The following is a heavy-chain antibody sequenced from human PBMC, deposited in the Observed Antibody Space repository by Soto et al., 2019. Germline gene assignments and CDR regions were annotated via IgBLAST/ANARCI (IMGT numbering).Heavy chain of an antibody. V-gene: IGHV4-39*01. CDR1: GGSISSSSYY. Sequence: QLQLQESGPGLVKPSETLSLTCTVSGGSISSSSYYWGWIRQPPGKGLEWIGSIYYSGSTYYNPSLKTRVTISVDTSKNPFSLKLSSVTAADTAVYYCARSYYYDSSGYYANDAFDIWGQGTMVTVSS. J-gene: IGHJ3*02. CDR2: IYYSGST. D-gene: IGHD3-22*01. CDR3: ARSYYYDSSGYYANDAFDI.